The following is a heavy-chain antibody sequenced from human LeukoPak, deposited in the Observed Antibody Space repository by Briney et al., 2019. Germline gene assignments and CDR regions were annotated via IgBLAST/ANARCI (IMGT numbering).Heavy chain of an antibody. D-gene: IGHD2-15*01. J-gene: IGHJ4*02. CDR3: AKSSAGSCFSSSAY. CDR1: GFTFSSYA. V-gene: IGHV3-23*01. CDR2: ICAGGANT. Sequence: GGSLRLSCAASGFTFSSYAMSWVRQAPGKGLEWVSGICAGGANTYYADSVKGRFTISRDNPKNTLYLQMNSLRAEDTAVYYCAKSSAGSCFSSSAYWGQGTLVTVSS.